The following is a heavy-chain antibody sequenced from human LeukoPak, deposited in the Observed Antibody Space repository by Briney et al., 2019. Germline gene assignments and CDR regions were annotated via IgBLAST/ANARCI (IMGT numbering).Heavy chain of an antibody. Sequence: SETLSLTCSVSGGSISNYYWSWIRQPSGKGLEWIGYVYISGSTNYNPSLRSRVTIALDTSKRQFSLKLSSVTAADTALYYCARIPLGYSGAYYFDSWGQGTLVTVSS. V-gene: IGHV4-4*09. CDR2: VYISGST. D-gene: IGHD5-12*01. J-gene: IGHJ4*02. CDR3: ARIPLGYSGAYYFDS. CDR1: GGSISNYY.